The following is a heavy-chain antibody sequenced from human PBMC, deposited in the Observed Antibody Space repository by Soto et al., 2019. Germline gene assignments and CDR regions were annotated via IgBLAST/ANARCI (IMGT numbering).Heavy chain of an antibody. D-gene: IGHD3-9*01. CDR1: GFTFSSYS. V-gene: IGHV3-21*01. CDR2: ISTTSTYI. CDR3: ARDFKYDILTSYYGMDV. J-gene: IGHJ6*02. Sequence: EVQLVESGGGLVKPGGSLRLSCAASGFTFSSYSMIWVRQAPGQGLEWVSSISTTSTYIYYADSVKGRSTISRDNAKNSLFLQMDSLRAEDTAVYYCARDFKYDILTSYYGMDVWGQGTTVTVSS.